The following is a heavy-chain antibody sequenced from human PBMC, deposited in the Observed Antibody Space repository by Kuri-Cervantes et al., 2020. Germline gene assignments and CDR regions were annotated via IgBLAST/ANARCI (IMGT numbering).Heavy chain of an antibody. V-gene: IGHV3-23*01. D-gene: IGHD6-19*01. J-gene: IGHJ6*03. CDR3: ANDPGYSSGWFGYYYYYYMDV. CDR2: ISGSGGST. Sequence: GESLKISCAASGFTFSSYAMSWVRQAPGEGLEWVSAISGSGGSTYYADSVKGRFTISRDNSKNTLYLQMNSLRAEDTAVYYCANDPGYSSGWFGYYYYYYMDVWGKGTTVTVSS. CDR1: GFTFSSYA.